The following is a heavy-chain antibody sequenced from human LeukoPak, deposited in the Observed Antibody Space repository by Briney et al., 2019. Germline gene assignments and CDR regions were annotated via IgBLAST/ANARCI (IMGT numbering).Heavy chain of an antibody. D-gene: IGHD6-19*01. CDR1: GGSISSSY. V-gene: IGHV4-59*08. J-gene: IGHJ1*01. CDR3: ARHRPRYSSGWYGYFQH. CDR2: IYYSGNT. Sequence: SETLSLTCTVSGGSISSSYWSWIRQPPGKGLEWIGYIYYSGNTNYNPSLKSRVTISVDTSKNQFSLKLSSVTAADTAVYYCARHRPRYSSGWYGYFQHWGQGTLVTVSS.